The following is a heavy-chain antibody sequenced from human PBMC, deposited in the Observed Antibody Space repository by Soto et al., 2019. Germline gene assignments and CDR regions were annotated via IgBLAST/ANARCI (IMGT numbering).Heavy chain of an antibody. CDR1: GFTFSSYA. D-gene: IGHD6-19*01. J-gene: IGHJ6*02. CDR2: ISYDGSNK. CDR3: ARPLVIAVAGTGYYYGMDV. V-gene: IGHV3-30-3*01. Sequence: HPGGSLRLSCAASGFTFSSYAMHWVRQAPGKGLEWVAVISYDGSNKYYADSVKGRFTISRDNSKNTLYLQMNSLRAEDTAVYYCARPLVIAVAGTGYYYGMDVWGQGTTVTVSS.